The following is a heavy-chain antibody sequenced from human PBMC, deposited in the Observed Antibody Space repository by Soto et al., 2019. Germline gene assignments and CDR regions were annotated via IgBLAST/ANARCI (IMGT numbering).Heavy chain of an antibody. CDR3: ARDLGDMVRGVIITRPYYYYGMDV. CDR1: RLTFSIYS. D-gene: IGHD3-10*01. Sequence: GGSLRLCCAASRLTFSIYSVNLVRQAPGKGLEGVSYISSSSSTIYYADSVKGRFTISRDNAKNSLYLQMNSLRDEDTAVYYCARDLGDMVRGVIITRPYYYYGMDVWGQATTVTVSS. V-gene: IGHV3-48*02. CDR2: ISSSSSTI. J-gene: IGHJ6*02.